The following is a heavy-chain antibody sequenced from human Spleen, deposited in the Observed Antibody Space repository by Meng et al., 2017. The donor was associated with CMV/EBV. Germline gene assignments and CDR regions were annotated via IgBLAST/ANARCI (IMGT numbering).Heavy chain of an antibody. J-gene: IGHJ6*02. CDR2: IIPILGIA. CDR1: GYTFTGYY. V-gene: IGHV1-69*10. CDR3: AVFVVAGTIYYYGMDV. Sequence: SVKVSCKAFGYTFTGYYMHWVRQAPGQGLEWMGGIIPILGIANYAQKFQGRVTITADKSTSTAYMELSSLRSEDTAVYYCAVFVVAGTIYYYGMDVWGQGTTVTVSS. D-gene: IGHD6-19*01.